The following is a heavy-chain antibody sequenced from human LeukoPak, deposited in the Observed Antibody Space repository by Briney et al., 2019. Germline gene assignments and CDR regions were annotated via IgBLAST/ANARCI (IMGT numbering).Heavy chain of an antibody. J-gene: IGHJ4*02. CDR3: ARDDGVWGSKAFDY. V-gene: IGHV1-2*02. CDR1: GYTFTGYY. D-gene: IGHD7-27*01. CDR2: INPNSGGT. Sequence: ASVKVSCEASGYTFTGYYMHWVRQAPGQGLEWMGWINPNSGGTNYAQKFQGRVTMTRDTSISTAYMELSRLRSDDTAVYYCARDDGVWGSKAFDYWGQGTLVTVSS.